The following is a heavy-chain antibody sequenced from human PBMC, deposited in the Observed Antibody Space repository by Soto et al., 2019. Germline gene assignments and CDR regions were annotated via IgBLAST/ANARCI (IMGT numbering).Heavy chain of an antibody. Sequence: GGSLRLSCAASGFTFSKSWMSWVRQAPEKGLEWLAIIKYDGSDTYYVDSVKGRFTISRDNSKNTLYLQMNSLRAEDTAVYYCAKSYEPYSLSYYYYMDVWGPGTTVTVSS. CDR3: AKSYEPYSLSYYYYMDV. J-gene: IGHJ6*03. D-gene: IGHD5-12*01. CDR2: IKYDGSDT. CDR1: GFTFSKSW. V-gene: IGHV3-7*02.